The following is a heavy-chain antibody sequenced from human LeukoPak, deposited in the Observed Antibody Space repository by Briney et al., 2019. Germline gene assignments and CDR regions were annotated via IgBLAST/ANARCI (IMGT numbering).Heavy chain of an antibody. Sequence: SETLSLTCTVSGGSISTNYWSWIRQPAGKGLEWIGRIYTGGFTNYNPSLKSRVAMSVDTSKNQFSLKLSSVTAADTAVYYCARDSPEMAEPHHYYYYGMDVWGQGTTVTVSS. CDR3: ARDSPEMAEPHHYYYYGMDV. J-gene: IGHJ6*02. D-gene: IGHD1-14*01. CDR1: GGSISTNY. V-gene: IGHV4-4*07. CDR2: IYTGGFT.